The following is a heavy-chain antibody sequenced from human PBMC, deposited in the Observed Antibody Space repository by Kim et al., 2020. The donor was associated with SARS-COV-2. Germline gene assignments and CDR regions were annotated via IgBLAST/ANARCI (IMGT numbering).Heavy chain of an antibody. CDR3: ARDYYDSSGNAFDI. Sequence: APKLQGRGTMTTDTATSTAYMELRSLRSDDTAVYYCARDYYDSSGNAFDIWGQGTMVTVSS. D-gene: IGHD3-22*01. J-gene: IGHJ3*02. V-gene: IGHV1-18*01.